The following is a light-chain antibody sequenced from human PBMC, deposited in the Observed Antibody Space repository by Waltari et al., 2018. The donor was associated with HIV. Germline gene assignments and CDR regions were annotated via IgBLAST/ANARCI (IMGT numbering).Light chain of an antibody. CDR2: SNH. CDR1: SSNIGGNT. Sequence: QSVLTQPPSASGTPGQRVTISCSGSSSNIGGNTLHWSQHLPGTAPKLLIYSNHQRPSWVPDRFSGSKSGTSASLAISGLQSEDEADYYCASRDDSLNGPVFGRGTKLTVL. CDR3: ASRDDSLNGPV. J-gene: IGLJ2*01. V-gene: IGLV1-44*01.